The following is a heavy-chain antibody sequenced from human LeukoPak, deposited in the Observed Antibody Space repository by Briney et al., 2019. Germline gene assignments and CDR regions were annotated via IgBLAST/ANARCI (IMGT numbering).Heavy chain of an antibody. Sequence: GGSLRLSCAASGFTFSSYAVHWVRQAPGKGLEYVSAISSNGGSTYYANSVKGRFTISRDNSKNTLYLQMGSLRAEDMAVYYCARTYDYSNPVGYYYYGMDVWGQGTTVTVSS. CDR3: ARTYDYSNPVGYYYYGMDV. D-gene: IGHD4-11*01. CDR2: ISSNGGST. CDR1: GFTFSSYA. V-gene: IGHV3-64*01. J-gene: IGHJ6*02.